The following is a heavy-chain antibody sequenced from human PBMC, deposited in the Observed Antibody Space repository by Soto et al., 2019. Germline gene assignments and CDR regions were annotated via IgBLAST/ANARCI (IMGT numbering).Heavy chain of an antibody. V-gene: IGHV3-23*01. Sequence: GGSLRLSCGASGFTFNKNAMSWVRQAPGKGLEWVSAISGSGSDTYYIDSVKGRFTISRDNSKNTLYLQMNSLRAEDTAVYYCAQGRAAAAYRVWGQGTVVTVSS. CDR2: ISGSGSDT. CDR3: AQGRAAAAYRV. D-gene: IGHD6-25*01. J-gene: IGHJ4*02. CDR1: GFTFNKNA.